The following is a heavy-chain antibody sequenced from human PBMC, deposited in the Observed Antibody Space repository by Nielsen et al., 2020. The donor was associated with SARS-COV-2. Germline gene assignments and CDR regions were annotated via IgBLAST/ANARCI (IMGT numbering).Heavy chain of an antibody. J-gene: IGHJ3*02. CDR2: IYHSGST. CDR1: GYSISSGYY. D-gene: IGHD1-1*01. CDR3: ARDGTGSDAFDI. Sequence: SETLSLTCTVSGYSISSGYYWGWIRQPPGKGLEWIGSIYHSGSTYYNPSLKSRVTISVDTSKNQFSLKLSSATAADTAVYYCARDGTGSDAFDIWGQGTMVTVSS. V-gene: IGHV4-38-2*02.